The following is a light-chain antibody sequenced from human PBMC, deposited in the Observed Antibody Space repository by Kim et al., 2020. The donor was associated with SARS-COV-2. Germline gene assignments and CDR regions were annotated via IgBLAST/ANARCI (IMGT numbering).Light chain of an antibody. CDR2: GAS. Sequence: EIVLTQSPDTLSLSPGEKAALSCRASQSVRSTYLAWYQQKPGQAPRLLMYGASNRAAGISDRFSGSGSGTDFTLSVSRLEPEDFAVYYCQQYGKSPYTFGQGTRLEIK. V-gene: IGKV3-20*01. J-gene: IGKJ2*01. CDR1: QSVRSTY. CDR3: QQYGKSPYT.